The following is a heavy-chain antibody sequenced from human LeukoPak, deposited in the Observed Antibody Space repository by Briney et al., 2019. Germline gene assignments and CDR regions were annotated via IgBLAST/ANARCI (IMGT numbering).Heavy chain of an antibody. D-gene: IGHD3-22*01. CDR2: MNPNSGNT. V-gene: IGHV1-8*01. Sequence: ASVKVSCKASGYTFTSYDINWVRQATGQGLEWMGWMNPNSGNTGYAQKFQGRVTMTRNTSISTAYMELSSLRSEDTAVYYCARDPYYDSSGYVGDELDYWGQGTLVTVSS. CDR1: GYTFTSYD. CDR3: ARDPYYDSSGYVGDELDY. J-gene: IGHJ4*02.